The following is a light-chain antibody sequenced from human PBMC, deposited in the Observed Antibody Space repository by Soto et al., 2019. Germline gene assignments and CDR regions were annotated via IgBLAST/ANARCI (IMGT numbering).Light chain of an antibody. CDR2: RNN. J-gene: IGLJ1*01. CDR3: AGWDDSLSGYG. V-gene: IGLV1-47*01. CDR1: SSNIGSNY. Sequence: QSVLTQPPSASGTPGQRVTISCSGRSSNIGSNYVYWYQQVPGTAPKLLIYRNNQRPSGVPDRFSGSKSGTSASLAISGLRSEDEADYYCAGWDDSLSGYGFGTGTKVTVL.